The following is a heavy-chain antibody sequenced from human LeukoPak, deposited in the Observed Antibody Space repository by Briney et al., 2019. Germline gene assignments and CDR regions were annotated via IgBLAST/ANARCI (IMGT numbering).Heavy chain of an antibody. D-gene: IGHD4-17*01. J-gene: IGHJ3*02. CDR2: ISYDGSNK. Sequence: GGSLRLSCAASGFTFSSYGMHWVRRAPGKGLEWVAVISYDGSNKYYADSVKGRFTISRDNSKNTLYLQMNSLRAEDTAVYYRAKLTSMTTVTYDAFDIWGQGTMVTVSS. CDR1: GFTFSSYG. CDR3: AKLTSMTTVTYDAFDI. V-gene: IGHV3-30*18.